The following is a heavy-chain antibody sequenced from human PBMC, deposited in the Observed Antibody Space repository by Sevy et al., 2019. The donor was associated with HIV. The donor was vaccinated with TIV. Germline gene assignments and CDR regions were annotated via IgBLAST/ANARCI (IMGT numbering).Heavy chain of an antibody. CDR2: ISGSGRST. Sequence: GGSLRLSCAASGFTFTSYAMNWVRQAPGKGLDWVSSISGSGRSTYYADSVEGRFNISRDNSKDTLLLQMNSLRADDTAVYNCAKGYCSGGGCPSDYYYYGMDVWGQGTTVTVSS. CDR3: AKGYCSGGGCPSDYYYYGMDV. V-gene: IGHV3-23*01. J-gene: IGHJ6*02. CDR1: GFTFTSYA. D-gene: IGHD2-15*01.